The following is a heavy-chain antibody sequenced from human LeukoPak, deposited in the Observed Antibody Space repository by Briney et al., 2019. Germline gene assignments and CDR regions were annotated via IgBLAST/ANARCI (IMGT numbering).Heavy chain of an antibody. D-gene: IGHD1-26*01. J-gene: IGHJ4*02. CDR2: IYYTGST. V-gene: IGHV4-28*03. CDR3: ARVSGGTYPDY. CDR1: GYSISNNNW. Sequence: TSDTLSLTCAVSGYSISNNNWWGWIRQPPGRGLEWIGYIYYTGSTHYNPSLKSRVTMSVDTSKNQFSLKLSSVTAADTAVYYCARVSGGTYPDYWGQGTLVTVSP.